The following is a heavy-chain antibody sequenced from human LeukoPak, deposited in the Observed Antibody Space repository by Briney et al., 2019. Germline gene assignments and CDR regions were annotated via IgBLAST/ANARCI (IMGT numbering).Heavy chain of an antibody. Sequence: GAPRLSCAASGFTFSSYGIHWVRLAPGKGLEWVAVISDYGTRKYYADSVQGRFTISRDNSKNTLYLQMNSLRAEDMAVYYCAREFSGYAFDIWGQGTMVTVSS. J-gene: IGHJ3*02. CDR2: ISDYGTRK. D-gene: IGHD5-12*01. V-gene: IGHV3-30*03. CDR3: AREFSGYAFDI. CDR1: GFTFSSYG.